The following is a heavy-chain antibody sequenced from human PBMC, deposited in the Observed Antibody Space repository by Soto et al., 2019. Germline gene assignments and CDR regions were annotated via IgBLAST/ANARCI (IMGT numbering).Heavy chain of an antibody. CDR2: INDSGIT. D-gene: IGHD6-6*01. J-gene: IGHJ6*02. CDR3: ARGRSSVPDRRGIGYYGLDV. CDR1: GGSFSGYY. Sequence: SETLSLTCVVNGGSFSGYYWSWIRQSPGKGLEWIGEINDSGITDSNPSLESRVTISVDMSKNQFSLNLKSVTAADSAVYHCARGRSSVPDRRGIGYYGLDVWGQGTTVTVSS. V-gene: IGHV4-34*01.